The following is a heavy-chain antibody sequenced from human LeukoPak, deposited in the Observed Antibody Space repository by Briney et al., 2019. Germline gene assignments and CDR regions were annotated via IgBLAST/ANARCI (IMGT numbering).Heavy chain of an antibody. CDR3: ARSVEGYCSGGSCYSYSYYIDV. V-gene: IGHV4-59*01. CDR1: GGSISSYY. J-gene: IGHJ6*03. Sequence: SETLSLTCTVSGGSISSYYWSWIRQPPGKGLEWIGYIYYSGSTNYNPSLESRVTISVDTSKNQFSLKLSSVTAADTAVYYCARSVEGYCSGGSCYSYSYYIDVWGKGTTVTVSS. D-gene: IGHD2-15*01. CDR2: IYYSGST.